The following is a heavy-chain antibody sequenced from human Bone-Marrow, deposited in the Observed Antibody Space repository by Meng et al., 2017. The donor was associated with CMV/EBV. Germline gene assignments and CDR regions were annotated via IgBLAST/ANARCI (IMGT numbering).Heavy chain of an antibody. V-gene: IGHV3-23*01. CDR1: GFTFSSYA. CDR3: AKGSVVTTLGDYYYYYGMDV. J-gene: IGHJ6*02. CDR2: ISGSGGST. Sequence: GESLKISCAASGFTFSSYAMSWVRQAPGKGLEWVSAISGSGGSTYYADSVKGRFTISRDNSKNTLYLQMNSLRAEDTAVYYCAKGSVVTTLGDYYYYYGMDVCGQGTTVTVSS. D-gene: IGHD4-23*01.